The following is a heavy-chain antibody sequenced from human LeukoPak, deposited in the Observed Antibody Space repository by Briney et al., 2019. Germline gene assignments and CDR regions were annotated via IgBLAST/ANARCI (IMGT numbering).Heavy chain of an antibody. CDR2: IYTSGST. CDR1: GGSISSYY. V-gene: IGHV4-4*07. D-gene: IGHD5-24*01. CDR3: ARVSASWLDYYYYMDV. J-gene: IGHJ6*03. Sequence: SETLSLTCTVSGGSISSYYWSWIRQPAGKGLEWIGRIYTSGSTKYNPSLKSRVTMSVDTSKNQFSLKLSSVTAADTAVYYCARVSASWLDYYYYMDVWGTGTTVTVSS.